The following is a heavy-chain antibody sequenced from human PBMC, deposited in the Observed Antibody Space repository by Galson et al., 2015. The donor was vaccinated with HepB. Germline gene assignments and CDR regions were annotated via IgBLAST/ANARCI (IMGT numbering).Heavy chain of an antibody. CDR2: ISGSAGST. Sequence: SLRLSCAASGFTFSNYAMNWVRQAPGKGLEWVAHISGSAGSTSYADSLEGHFTISRDNSRNTLYLQMNSLRADDTAVYYCAKGNRVAGTVFFDYWGQGALVTVSS. D-gene: IGHD6-19*01. CDR3: AKGNRVAGTVFFDY. CDR1: GFTFSNYA. J-gene: IGHJ4*02. V-gene: IGHV3-23*01.